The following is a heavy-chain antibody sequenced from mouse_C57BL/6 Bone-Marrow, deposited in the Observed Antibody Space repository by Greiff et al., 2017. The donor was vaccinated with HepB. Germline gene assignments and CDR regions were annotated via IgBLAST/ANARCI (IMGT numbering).Heavy chain of an antibody. CDR2: IRSKSNNYAT. V-gene: IGHV10-1*01. CDR3: VRRGNHYAMDY. D-gene: IGHD1-1*02. J-gene: IGHJ4*01. CDR1: GFSFNTYA. Sequence: DVKLVESGGGLVQPKGSLKLSCAASGFSFNTYAMNWVRQAPGKGLEWVARIRSKSNNYATYYADSVKDRFTISRDDSESMLYLQMNNLKTEDTAMYYCVRRGNHYAMDYWGQGTSVTVSS.